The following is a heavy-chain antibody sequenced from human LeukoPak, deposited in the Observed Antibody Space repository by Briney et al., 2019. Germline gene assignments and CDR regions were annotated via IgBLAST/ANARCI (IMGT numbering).Heavy chain of an antibody. D-gene: IGHD3-10*01. CDR1: VGTFSSYA. CDR3: ARLGEGDAFDI. CDR2: IIPIFGTA. J-gene: IGHJ3*02. V-gene: IGHV1-69*06. Sequence: SVTVSFKAFVGTFSSYAISWVRQAPGQGLEWMGRIIPIFGTANYAQKFQGRVTITADKSTSTAYMELSSLRSEDTAVYYCARLGEGDAFDIWGQGTMVTVSS.